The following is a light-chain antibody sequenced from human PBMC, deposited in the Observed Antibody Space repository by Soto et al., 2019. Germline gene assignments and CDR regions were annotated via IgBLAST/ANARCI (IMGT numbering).Light chain of an antibody. CDR2: SAS. J-gene: IGKJ5*01. CDR3: RQLNSYPSIA. Sequence: DIQLTQSPSSLSATVGDRVTITCRSSQSISSNLYWYQQKPGKAPTLLIFSASTLQSGVPSRCCGGGSCTDFTLTISSLQPEDFATYYCRQLNSYPSIAFGQGTRGENK. V-gene: IGKV1-9*01. CDR1: QSISSN.